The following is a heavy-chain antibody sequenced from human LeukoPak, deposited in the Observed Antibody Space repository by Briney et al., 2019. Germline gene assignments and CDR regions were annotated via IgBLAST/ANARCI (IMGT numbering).Heavy chain of an antibody. CDR1: AGFTFSDYW. V-gene: IGHV3-7*03. CDR2: IKQDGREK. Sequence: GGSLRLSCAASAGFTFSDYWMNWVRPAPGKGLEWVAIIKQDGREKLYVDSVKGRFTISRDNAKSSLYLQMNSLRAEDTAVYYCVSGFGWLPDYWGQGTLVTVSS. D-gene: IGHD6-19*01. CDR3: VSGFGWLPDY. J-gene: IGHJ4*02.